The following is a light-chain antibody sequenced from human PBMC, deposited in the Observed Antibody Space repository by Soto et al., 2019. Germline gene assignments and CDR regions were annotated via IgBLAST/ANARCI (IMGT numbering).Light chain of an antibody. V-gene: IGKV1-39*01. CDR2: GAA. J-gene: IGKJ4*01. CDR1: QNIRNY. CDR3: QQSYNIQALT. Sequence: DIQITQSPSSLSASVGDRVAITFRASQNIRNYLNWYQQKPGKAPRVLIYGAASLQSGVPSRFSGSGSGTNFSLTINSLQPEDYATYYCQQSYNIQALTFGGGTKVDIK.